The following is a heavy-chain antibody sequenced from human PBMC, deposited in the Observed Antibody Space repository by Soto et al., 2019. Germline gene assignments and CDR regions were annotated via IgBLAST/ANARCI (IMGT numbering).Heavy chain of an antibody. D-gene: IGHD3-3*01. V-gene: IGHV3-23*01. Sequence: EVQLLESGGGLVQPGGSLRLSCAASGFTFSSYAMSWVRQAPGKGLEWVSAISGSGGSTYYADFVKGRFTISRDNSKNTLYLQMNSLRAEDTAVYYCAKDRLFWSGYFPVYYYGMDVWGQGTTVTVSS. CDR3: AKDRLFWSGYFPVYYYGMDV. CDR2: ISGSGGST. CDR1: GFTFSSYA. J-gene: IGHJ6*02.